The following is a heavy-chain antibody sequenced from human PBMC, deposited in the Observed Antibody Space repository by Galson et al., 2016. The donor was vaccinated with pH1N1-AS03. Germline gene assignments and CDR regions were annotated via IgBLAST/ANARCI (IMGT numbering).Heavy chain of an antibody. J-gene: IGHJ4*02. CDR3: ARGGDSSDI. V-gene: IGHV1-18*01. D-gene: IGHD3-3*01. Sequence: SVKVSCKASGYIFTTYGIKWVRQAPGQGLEWMGWISGYTGKTHYAQNLQDRVTTTRDTSTSTAYMELRSLRSDDTAVYYCARGGDSSDIWGQGTLVTVSP. CDR1: GYIFTTYG. CDR2: ISGYTGKT.